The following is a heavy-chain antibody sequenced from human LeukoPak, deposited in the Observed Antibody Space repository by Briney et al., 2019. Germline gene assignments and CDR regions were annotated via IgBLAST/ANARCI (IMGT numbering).Heavy chain of an antibody. V-gene: IGHV3-11*04. Sequence: PGGSLRLSCAASGFTFSDYYMSWIRQAPGKGLEGVSYISSSGSTIYYADSVKGRFTISRDNAKNSLYLQMNSLRAEDTAVYYCARGITMIVVTWGYFDYWGQGTLVTVSS. J-gene: IGHJ4*02. CDR1: GFTFSDYY. CDR2: ISSSGSTI. D-gene: IGHD3-22*01. CDR3: ARGITMIVVTWGYFDY.